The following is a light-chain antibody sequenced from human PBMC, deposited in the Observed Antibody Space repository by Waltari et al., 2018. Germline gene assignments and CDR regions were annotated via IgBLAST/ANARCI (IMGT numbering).Light chain of an antibody. J-gene: IGKJ1*01. Sequence: DIVMTQSPDSLAVSLGERATINCKSSQSLLFSSNNENYLAWYQQKAGQPPKLLISWASTRESGIPDRFTGSGSGTDFTLTISSLQAEDVAVYFCHQYLSTPWTFGQGTKVEIK. CDR3: HQYLSTPWT. V-gene: IGKV4-1*01. CDR2: WAS. CDR1: QSLLFSSNNENY.